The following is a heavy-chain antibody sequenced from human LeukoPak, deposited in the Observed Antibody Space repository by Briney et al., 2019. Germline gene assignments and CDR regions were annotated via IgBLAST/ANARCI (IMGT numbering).Heavy chain of an antibody. D-gene: IGHD3-10*01. V-gene: IGHV5-51*01. CDR1: GYRFTDYW. CDR2: VFPGDSET. Sequence: GESLKISCKASGYRFTDYWIGWVRQMPGKGLEWMGIVFPGDSETRNNPSFQGQVTISVDKSISTAYLQWSSLKASDTAMYYCARHEAGGSAGYFPFDYWGQRTLVTVSS. J-gene: IGHJ4*02. CDR3: ARHEAGGSAGYFPFDY.